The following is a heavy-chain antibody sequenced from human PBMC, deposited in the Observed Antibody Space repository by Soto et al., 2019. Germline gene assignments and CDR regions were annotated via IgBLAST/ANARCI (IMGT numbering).Heavy chain of an antibody. CDR1: GFTFSSYS. CDR3: VKLSSSSWTYYYYYGMDV. Sequence: PGGSLRLSCSASGFTFSSYSMHWVRQAPGKGQEYVSAISSNGGSTYYADSVKGRFTISRDNSKNTLYLQMSSLRAEDTAVYYFVKLSSSSWTYYYYYGMDVWGQGTTVTVSS. V-gene: IGHV3-64D*08. D-gene: IGHD6-13*01. CDR2: ISSNGGST. J-gene: IGHJ6*02.